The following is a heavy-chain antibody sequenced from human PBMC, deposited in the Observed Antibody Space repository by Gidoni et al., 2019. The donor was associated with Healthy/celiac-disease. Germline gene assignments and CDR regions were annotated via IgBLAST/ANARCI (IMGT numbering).Heavy chain of an antibody. D-gene: IGHD2-2*01. V-gene: IGHV3-33*01. CDR2: IWYDGSNK. J-gene: IGHJ4*02. Sequence: QVQLVESGGGVVQPGRSLRLSCAASGFTFSSYGMHWVRQAPGKGLEWVAVIWYDGSNKYYADSVKGRFTISRDNSKNTLYLQMNSLRAEDTAVYYCARGTLGLSSDYWGQGTLVTVSS. CDR1: GFTFSSYG. CDR3: ARGTLGLSSDY.